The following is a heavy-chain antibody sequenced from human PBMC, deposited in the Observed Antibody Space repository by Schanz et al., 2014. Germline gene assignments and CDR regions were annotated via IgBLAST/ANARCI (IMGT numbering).Heavy chain of an antibody. D-gene: IGHD3-9*01. CDR1: GFSFSDHA. J-gene: IGHJ4*02. V-gene: IGHV3-72*01. CDR3: VREGSTTPVAGLRSFDWLGRFDY. Sequence: EVELVELGGGLVQPGGSLRLSCAASGFSFSDHAMDWVRQAAGKGLEWVGRVRKKEFSDDTEEYAASVRGRFTISRDDSKNVVNLQMNGLKTEDTAMYYCVREGSTTPVAGLRSFDWLGRFDYWGQGALVTVSS. CDR2: VRKKEFSDDTE.